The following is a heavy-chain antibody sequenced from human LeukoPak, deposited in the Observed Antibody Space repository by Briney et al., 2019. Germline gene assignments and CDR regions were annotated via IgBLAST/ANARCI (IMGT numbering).Heavy chain of an antibody. CDR2: IYYSGST. D-gene: IGHD6-6*01. CDR1: GGSISSSSYY. CDR3: ARGSSDYADY. Sequence: SETLSLTCTVSGGSISSSSYYWGWIRQPPGKGLEWIGSIYYSGSTYYNPSLKSRVTISVDTSKNQFSLKLSSVTAADTAVYYCARGSSDYADYWGQGTLVTVSS. V-gene: IGHV4-39*07. J-gene: IGHJ4*02.